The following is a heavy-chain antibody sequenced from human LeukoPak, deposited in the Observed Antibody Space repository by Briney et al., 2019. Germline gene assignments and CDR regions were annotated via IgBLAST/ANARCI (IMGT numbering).Heavy chain of an antibody. J-gene: IGHJ4*02. CDR3: ARGGIVDGFDY. Sequence: ASVTVSCRASGYTFTTYYMHWVRQAPGQGLEWMGIINPSGGSTSYAQKFQGRVTMTRDTSTSTVYMELSSLRSEDTAVYYCARGGIVDGFDYWGQGTLVTVSS. V-gene: IGHV1-46*01. CDR2: INPSGGST. CDR1: GYTFTTYY. D-gene: IGHD1-26*01.